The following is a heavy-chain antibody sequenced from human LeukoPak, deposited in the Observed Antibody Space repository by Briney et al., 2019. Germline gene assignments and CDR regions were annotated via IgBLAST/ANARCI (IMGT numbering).Heavy chain of an antibody. J-gene: IGHJ6*03. D-gene: IGHD3-3*01. CDR2: IKSKTDGGTT. V-gene: IGHV3-15*01. Sequence: GGSLRLSCAASGFTFSNAWMSWVRQAPGKGLEWVGRIKSKTDGGTTDYAAPVKGRFTISRDDSKNTLYLQMNSLKTEDTAVYYCTTENRNYDFWRVRTYYYYMDVWGKGTTVTVSS. CDR3: TTENRNYDFWRVRTYYYYMDV. CDR1: GFTFSNAW.